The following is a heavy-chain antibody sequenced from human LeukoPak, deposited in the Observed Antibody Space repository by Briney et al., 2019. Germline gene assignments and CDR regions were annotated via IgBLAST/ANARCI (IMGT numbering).Heavy chain of an antibody. CDR1: GFIFSDFY. CDR2: ISDSGSTI. V-gene: IGHV3-11*01. J-gene: IGHJ4*02. Sequence: GGSLRLSCAASGFIFSDFYMSWIRLAPGKGPEWVSYISDSGSTIYYADSVKGRFTVSRDNAKNSLYLLMSSLRPEDTAVYYCGAAITPTPDYWGQGTLVTVSS. CDR3: GAAITPTPDY. D-gene: IGHD2-15*01.